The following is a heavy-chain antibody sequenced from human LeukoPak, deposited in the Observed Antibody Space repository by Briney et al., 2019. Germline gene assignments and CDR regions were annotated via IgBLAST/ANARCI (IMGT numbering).Heavy chain of an antibody. CDR1: GGSISSYY. CDR2: IYYSGRT. V-gene: IGHV4-59*08. D-gene: IGHD2-21*01. Sequence: PSETLSLTCTVSGGSISSYYWSWIRQPPGKGLEWIGYIYYSGRTNYNPSLKSRVTISVDTSKNQFSLKLSSVTAADTAVYYCASFLEIGKIPDNYCGGDCSQAHDAFDIWGQGTMVTVSS. CDR3: ASFLEIGKIPDNYCGGDCSQAHDAFDI. J-gene: IGHJ3*02.